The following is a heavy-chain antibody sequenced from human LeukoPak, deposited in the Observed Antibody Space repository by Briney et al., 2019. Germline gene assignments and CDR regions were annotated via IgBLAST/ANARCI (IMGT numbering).Heavy chain of an antibody. CDR1: GFTLSHYW. Sequence: GGSLTLSCAASGFTLSHYWLHWLRPAPAKGRVGVSRINRNGSNTSYANSGKGRFTISRDNAKNTLYLQVNSLRAEDTAVYYCARDQGSILTGDYTEFDYWGQGTLVTVSS. CDR3: ARDQGSILTGDYTEFDY. V-gene: IGHV3-74*01. CDR2: INRNGSNT. D-gene: IGHD3-9*01. J-gene: IGHJ4*02.